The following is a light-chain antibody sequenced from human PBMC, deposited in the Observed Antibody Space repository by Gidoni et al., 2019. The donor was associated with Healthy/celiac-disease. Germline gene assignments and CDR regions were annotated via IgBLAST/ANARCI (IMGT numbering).Light chain of an antibody. Sequence: EIVLTQSPGTLSLSPGERATLSCRASQSVSSSYLAWYQQKPGQAPRLLIYGASSRATGILDRFSGSGSGTDFTLTISRLEPEDFAVYYCQQYGSSPPGFGQGTRLEIK. V-gene: IGKV3-20*01. J-gene: IGKJ5*01. CDR2: GAS. CDR3: QQYGSSPPG. CDR1: QSVSSSY.